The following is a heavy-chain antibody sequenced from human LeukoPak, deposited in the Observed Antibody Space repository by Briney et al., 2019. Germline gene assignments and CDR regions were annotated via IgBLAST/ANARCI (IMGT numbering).Heavy chain of an antibody. CDR3: ARAVRDSGWLDY. D-gene: IGHD6-19*01. V-gene: IGHV3-66*01. CDR1: GFTVSSNY. CDR2: IYSGGST. Sequence: PGGSLRLSCAASGFTVSSNYMSWVRQAPGKGLEWVSVIYSGGSTYYADSVKGRFTISRDNSENTLYLQMNSLRAEDTAVYYCARAVRDSGWLDYWGQGTLVTVSS. J-gene: IGHJ4*02.